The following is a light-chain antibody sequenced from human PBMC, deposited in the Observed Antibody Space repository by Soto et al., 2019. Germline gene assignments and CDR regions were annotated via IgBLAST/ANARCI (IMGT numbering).Light chain of an antibody. CDR1: QSVSSSY. Sequence: ELLLTQSPATLSLSPGESASLSCRDSQSVSSSYLAWYQQKPGQAPRLLIYVASSRATGIPERSSGSGSGTDFTLNISRLEPEDFAVYYCQQRSNWPHTITCGQGTRLEIK. CDR3: QQRSNWPHTIT. J-gene: IGKJ5*01. V-gene: IGKV3D-20*02. CDR2: VAS.